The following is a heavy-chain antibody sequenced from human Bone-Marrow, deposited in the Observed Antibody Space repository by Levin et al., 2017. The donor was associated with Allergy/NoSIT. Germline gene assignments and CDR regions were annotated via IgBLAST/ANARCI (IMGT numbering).Heavy chain of an antibody. D-gene: IGHD6-13*01. V-gene: IGHV3-11*05. CDR1: GFTFSDYY. CDR3: ARAHYRSSWYHMDV. CDR2: ISGSSSYI. J-gene: IGHJ6*03. Sequence: GESLKISCSASGFTFSDYYMVWIRQAPGKGLEWISYISGSSSYINYADAVKGRITISRDNAKNSVFLQMKSLRAEDTAMYYCARAHYRSSWYHMDVWGKGTTVTVSS.